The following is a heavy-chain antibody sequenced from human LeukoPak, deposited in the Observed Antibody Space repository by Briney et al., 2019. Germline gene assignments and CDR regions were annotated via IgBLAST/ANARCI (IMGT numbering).Heavy chain of an antibody. V-gene: IGHV4-30-4*01. D-gene: IGHD4-17*01. CDR3: ARGYGDHQDAFDI. Sequence: SETLSLTCTVSGGSISSSSYYWSWIRQPPGKGLEWIGYIYYSGSTYYNPSLKSRVTISVDTSKNQFSLKLSSVTAADTAVYYCARGYGDHQDAFDIWGQGTMVTVSS. CDR2: IYYSGST. CDR1: GGSISSSSYY. J-gene: IGHJ3*02.